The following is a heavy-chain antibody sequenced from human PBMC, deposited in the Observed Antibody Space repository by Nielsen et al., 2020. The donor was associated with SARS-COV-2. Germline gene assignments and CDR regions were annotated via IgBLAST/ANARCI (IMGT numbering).Heavy chain of an antibody. Sequence: SCAASGFTFDDYAMHWVRQAPGKGLEWVSGISWNSGSIGYADSVKGRFTISRDNSKNTLYLQMNSLRAEDTAVYYCAREITAYYGMDVWGQGTTVTVSS. CDR2: ISWNSGSI. V-gene: IGHV3-9*01. CDR1: GFTFDDYA. CDR3: AREITAYYGMDV. D-gene: IGHD2-21*02. J-gene: IGHJ6*02.